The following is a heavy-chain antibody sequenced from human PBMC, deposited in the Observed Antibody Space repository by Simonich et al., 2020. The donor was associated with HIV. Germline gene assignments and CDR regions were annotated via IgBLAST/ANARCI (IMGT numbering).Heavy chain of an antibody. V-gene: IGHV4-34*01. CDR1: GGSFSGYY. J-gene: IGHJ4*02. Sequence: QVQLQQWGAGLLKPSETLSLTCAVYGGSFSGYYWSWIRQPPGKGLEWIGENNHSVSTNNNPSLKSRVTISVDTSKNQFSLKLSSVTAADTAVYYCARRHPTTVTTPYFDYWGQGTLVTVSS. D-gene: IGHD4-17*01. CDR3: ARRHPTTVTTPYFDY. CDR2: NNHSVST.